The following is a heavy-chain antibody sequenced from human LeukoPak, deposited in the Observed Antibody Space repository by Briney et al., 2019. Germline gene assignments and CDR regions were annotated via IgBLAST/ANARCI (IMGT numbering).Heavy chain of an antibody. CDR3: ARGSSGWSAYYYYGMDV. V-gene: IGHV4-34*01. CDR2: INHSGST. J-gene: IGHJ6*02. Sequence: SETLSLTCAVYGGSFSGYYWSWIRQPPGKGLEWIGEINHSGSTNYNPSLKSRVTISVDTSKNQFSLKLSSVTAADAAVYYCARGSSGWSAYYYYGMDVWGQGTTVTVSS. D-gene: IGHD6-19*01. CDR1: GGSFSGYY.